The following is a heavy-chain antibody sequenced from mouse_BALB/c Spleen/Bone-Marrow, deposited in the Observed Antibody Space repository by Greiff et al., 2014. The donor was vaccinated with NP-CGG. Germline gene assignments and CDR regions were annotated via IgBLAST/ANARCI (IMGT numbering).Heavy chain of an antibody. CDR3: AREARTGAWFAY. V-gene: IGHV1-4*02. J-gene: IGHJ3*01. Sequence: QVTLKESGAELARPGASVKMSCKASGYTFTTYTIQWVKRRPGQGLEWIGYIVPSSGYTDYNQKFKDKTSLTADKSSNTAYIQLSSLTSADSAVYYCAREARTGAWFAYWGQGTLVTVFA. CDR2: IVPSSGYT. D-gene: IGHD4-1*01. CDR1: GYTFTTYT.